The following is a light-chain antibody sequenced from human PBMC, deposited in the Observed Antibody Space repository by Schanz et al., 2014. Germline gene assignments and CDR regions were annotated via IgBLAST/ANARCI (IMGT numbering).Light chain of an antibody. V-gene: IGLV2-14*01. CDR3: AAWDDSLXXYVV. CDR1: SSDVGGYNY. Sequence: QSALTQPASVSGSPGQSITISCTGTSSDVGGYNYVSWYQQHPGKAPKLMIYDVSNRPSGVSNRFSGSKSGNTASLTISGLQAEDEADYYCAAWDDSLXXYVVFGGGXXLTVL. J-gene: IGLJ2*01. CDR2: DVS.